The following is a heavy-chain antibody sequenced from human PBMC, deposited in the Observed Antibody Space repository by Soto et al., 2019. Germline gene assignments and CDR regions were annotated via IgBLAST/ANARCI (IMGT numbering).Heavy chain of an antibody. V-gene: IGHV1-8*01. CDR1: GYTFTSYD. Sequence: QVQLVQSGAEVKKPGASVKVSCKASGYTFTSYDINWVRQATGQGLEWMGWMNPISGNTGYAQKFQGRVTMTRNTXIXTAYMELSSLTSDDTAVYSCARSPSGSRHQGGWFDPWGQGTLVTVSS. CDR2: MNPISGNT. CDR3: ARSPSGSRHQGGWFDP. J-gene: IGHJ5*02. D-gene: IGHD1-26*01.